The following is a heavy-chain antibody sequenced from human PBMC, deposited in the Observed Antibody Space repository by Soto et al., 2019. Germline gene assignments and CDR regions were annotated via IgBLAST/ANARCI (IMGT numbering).Heavy chain of an antibody. Sequence: PWGSLRLSCVASGFPFTTYGMHWVREGPGKGLEWVAVISFDGSNKYYADSVKGRFTISRDNSKNTLFLQMNSLRPEDTALYYCVGGQYYFDYRGQGTLVTVSS. CDR3: VGGQYYFDY. J-gene: IGHJ4*02. CDR2: ISFDGSNK. CDR1: GFPFTTYG. V-gene: IGHV3-30*03. D-gene: IGHD3-10*01.